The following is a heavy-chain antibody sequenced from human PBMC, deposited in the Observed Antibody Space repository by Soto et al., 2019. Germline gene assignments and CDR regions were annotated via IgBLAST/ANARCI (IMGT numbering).Heavy chain of an antibody. CDR1: GYTFTSYG. CDR3: AMAYVDRRAYFQH. Sequence: QVPLVQSGTALKNPGASVKVSCKASGYTFTSYGISWVRQAPGPGLEWMGWIRPLKGHTQYSQKAQGRVTLTTATSSNTAYRGMTNRTGDATAAYYCAMAYVDRRAYFQHRGKVPPGH. D-gene: IGHD3-16*01. CDR2: IRPLKGHT. V-gene: IGHV1-18*01. J-gene: IGHJ1*01.